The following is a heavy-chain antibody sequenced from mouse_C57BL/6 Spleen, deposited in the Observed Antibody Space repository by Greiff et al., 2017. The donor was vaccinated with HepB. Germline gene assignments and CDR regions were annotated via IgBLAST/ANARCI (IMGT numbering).Heavy chain of an antibody. V-gene: IGHV1-15*01. J-gene: IGHJ2*01. CDR3: YDGYYFFDY. Sequence: QVQLKESGAELVRPGASVTLSCKASGYTFTDYEMHWVKQTPVHGLEWIGAIDPETGGTAYNQKFKGKAILTADKSSSTAYMELRSLTSEDSAVYYCYDGYYFFDYWVQGTTLTVSS. CDR1: GYTFTDYE. CDR2: IDPETGGT. D-gene: IGHD2-3*01.